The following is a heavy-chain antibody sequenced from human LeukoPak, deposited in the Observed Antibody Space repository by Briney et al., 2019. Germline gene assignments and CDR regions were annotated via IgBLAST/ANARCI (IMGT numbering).Heavy chain of an antibody. CDR1: GFTFSSYA. D-gene: IGHD3-10*01. Sequence: AGGSLRLSCVASGFTFSSYAMSWVRQAPGKGLEWVSGIGGVGGRTYYADAVKGRFTISRDNSKNTLNLQMNSLRAEDTAVYYCAKDRALSLPYYFDCWGQGTLVTVSS. CDR3: AKDRALSLPYYFDC. CDR2: IGGVGGRT. J-gene: IGHJ4*02. V-gene: IGHV3-23*01.